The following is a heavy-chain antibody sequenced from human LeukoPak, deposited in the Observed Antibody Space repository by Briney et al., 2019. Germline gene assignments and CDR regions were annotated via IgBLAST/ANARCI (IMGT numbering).Heavy chain of an antibody. V-gene: IGHV3-23*01. J-gene: IGHJ4*02. Sequence: GGSLRLSCAASGFTFSSYAMSWVRQAPGKGLEWVSGISVGGGITYYADSVQGRFTISRDNSKNTVSLKMHSLRAEDTAVYYCAKLYSGSYKGYWGQGTLVTVSS. CDR2: ISVGGGIT. CDR3: AKLYSGSYKGY. CDR1: GFTFSSYA. D-gene: IGHD1-26*01.